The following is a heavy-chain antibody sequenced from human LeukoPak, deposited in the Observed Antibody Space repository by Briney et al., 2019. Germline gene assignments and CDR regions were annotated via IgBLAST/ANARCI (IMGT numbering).Heavy chain of an antibody. Sequence: GGSLRLSCAASGFTFNTFNMNWVRQAPGKGLEWVSSISDSGASTYYADFVKGRFTLSRDNAKSTLSLQMNSLRADDTAVYYCATQNFDYWGQGTLVTVSS. J-gene: IGHJ4*02. V-gene: IGHV3-23*01. CDR2: ISDSGAST. CDR3: ATQNFDY. CDR1: GFTFNTFN.